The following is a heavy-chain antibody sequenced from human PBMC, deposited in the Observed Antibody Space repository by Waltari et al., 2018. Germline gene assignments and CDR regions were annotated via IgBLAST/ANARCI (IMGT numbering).Heavy chain of an antibody. V-gene: IGHV4-39*01. J-gene: IGHJ6*03. D-gene: IGHD6-19*01. CDR1: GGSISSSSYY. Sequence: QLQLQESGPGLVKPSETLSLTCTVSGGSISSSSYYWGWIRQPPGKGLEWIGSIYYRGGTNYTPSLKSRVTISVDTSKNQFSLKLSSVTAADTAVYYCARHRAVAGDYYYYYMDVWGKGTTVTVSS. CDR2: IYYRGGT. CDR3: ARHRAVAGDYYYYYMDV.